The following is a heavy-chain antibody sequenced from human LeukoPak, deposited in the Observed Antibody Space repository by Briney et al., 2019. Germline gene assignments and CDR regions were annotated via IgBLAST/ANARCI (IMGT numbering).Heavy chain of an antibody. CDR1: EYTFTSYY. Sequence: ASVKVSCKASEYTFTSYYMHWVRQAPGQGFEWMGITNPSGGSTSYAQKFQGRVTMTRDTSTSTVYMELSSLRSEDTAVYYCARGEYYYYDSSEVLDCWGQGTLVTVSS. J-gene: IGHJ4*02. V-gene: IGHV1-46*01. D-gene: IGHD3-22*01. CDR2: TNPSGGST. CDR3: ARGEYYYYDSSEVLDC.